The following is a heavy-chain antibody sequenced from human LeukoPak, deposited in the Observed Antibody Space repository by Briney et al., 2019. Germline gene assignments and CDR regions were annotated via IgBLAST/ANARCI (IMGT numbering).Heavy chain of an antibody. CDR1: GYSFTSYW. CDR2: IYPGDSDT. J-gene: IGHJ4*02. V-gene: IGHV5-51*01. CDR3: ARTRSGSSSSRYYFDY. D-gene: IGHD6-6*01. Sequence: GESLKISCKGSGYSFTSYWIGWVRQMPGKGLEWMGIIYPGDSDTRYSPSFQGQVTISADKSISTAYLQWSSLKASDTAMYYCARTRSGSSSSRYYFDYWGQGTLVTASS.